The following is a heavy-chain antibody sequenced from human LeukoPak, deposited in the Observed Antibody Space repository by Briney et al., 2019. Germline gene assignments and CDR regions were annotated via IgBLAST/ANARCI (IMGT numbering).Heavy chain of an antibody. D-gene: IGHD6-13*01. Sequence: GGSLRLSCAASAFTFSDYYMSWIRQAPGKGLEWVSDIGSTSIYTNYADSVKGRFTISRDNAKNSLYLQMNSLRAEDTAGYYCAREDGYSSSWYSDYWGQGTLVTVSS. J-gene: IGHJ4*02. CDR3: AREDGYSSSWYSDY. CDR1: AFTFSDYY. V-gene: IGHV3-11*05. CDR2: IGSTSIYT.